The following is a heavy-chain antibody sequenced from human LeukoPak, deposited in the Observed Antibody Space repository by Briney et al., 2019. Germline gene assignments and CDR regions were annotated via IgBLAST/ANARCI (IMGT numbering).Heavy chain of an antibody. D-gene: IGHD1-20*01. V-gene: IGHV3-21*05. J-gene: IGHJ4*02. CDR1: GFTFSDYS. CDR2: IGLAGGFV. CDR3: ARDHNWAFDS. Sequence: GGSLRLSCAASGFTFSDYSMNWVRRAPGRGLEWISYIGLAGGFVSYADSVKGRFSISSDTARNSVYLQMSSLRAEDTAVYYCARDHNWAFDSWGQETLVTVSS.